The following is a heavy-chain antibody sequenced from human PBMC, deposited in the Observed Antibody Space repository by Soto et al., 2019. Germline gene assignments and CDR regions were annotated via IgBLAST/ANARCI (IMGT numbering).Heavy chain of an antibody. D-gene: IGHD1-26*01. CDR2: INPNSGGT. J-gene: IGHJ4*02. CDR1: GYTFTGYY. CDR3: ARSKVIAGPYAN. Sequence: ASVKVSCKASGYTFTGYYMHWVRQAPGQGLEWMGWINPNSGGTNYAQKFQGRVTMTRDTSISTAYMELSRLRSDDTAVYYCARSKVIAGPYANWGQGTLVTVSS. V-gene: IGHV1-2*02.